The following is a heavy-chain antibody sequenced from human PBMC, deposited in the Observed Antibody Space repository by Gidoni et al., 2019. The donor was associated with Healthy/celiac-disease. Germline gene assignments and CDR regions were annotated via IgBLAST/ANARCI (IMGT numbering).Heavy chain of an antibody. CDR3: ARVAVAGTFDY. V-gene: IGHV3-33*01. Sequence: QVQLVESGGGVVQPGRSLRLSCAASGFTLRSHGMHWVRQAPGKGLEWVAVIWYDGSNKYYADSVKGRFTISRDNSKNTLYLQMNSLRAEDTAVYYCARVAVAGTFDYWGQGTLVTVSS. CDR2: IWYDGSNK. J-gene: IGHJ4*02. D-gene: IGHD6-19*01. CDR1: GFTLRSHG.